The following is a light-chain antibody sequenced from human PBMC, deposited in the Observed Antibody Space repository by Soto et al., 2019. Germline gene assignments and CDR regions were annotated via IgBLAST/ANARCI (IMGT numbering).Light chain of an antibody. V-gene: IGKV1-5*01. J-gene: IGKJ2*01. CDR2: DAS. CDR1: QNINSW. CDR3: QQYNDLIYT. Sequence: DIQMTQSPSTLSLSVGVRVTITCRTSQNINSWLAWYQQKPGKAPTLLIHDASSLESGVPSRFRGSGSGTEFTLTISSLQPDDFATYYCQQYNDLIYTFGQGTKLEIK.